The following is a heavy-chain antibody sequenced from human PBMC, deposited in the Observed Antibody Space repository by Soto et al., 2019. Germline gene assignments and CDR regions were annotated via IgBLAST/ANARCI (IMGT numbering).Heavy chain of an antibody. V-gene: IGHV3-11*01. CDR3: ARAAENSGYDLDYYYYYYMDV. D-gene: IGHD5-12*01. CDR2: ISSSGSTI. Sequence: QVQLVESGGGLVKPGGSLRLSCAASGFTFSDYYMSWIRQAPGKGLEWVSYISSSGSTIYYADSVKGRFTISRDNAKNSLYLQMNSLRAEDTAVYYCARAAENSGYDLDYYYYYYMDVWGKGTTVTVSS. J-gene: IGHJ6*03. CDR1: GFTFSDYY.